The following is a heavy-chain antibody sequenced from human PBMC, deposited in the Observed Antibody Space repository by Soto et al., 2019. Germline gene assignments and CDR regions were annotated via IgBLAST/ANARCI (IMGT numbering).Heavy chain of an antibody. CDR1: GFTFSSYA. Sequence: GGSLRLSCAASGFTFSSYAMSWVRQAPGKGLEWVSAISGSGGSTYYADSVKGRFTISRDNSKNTLYLQMNSLRAEDTAVYYCAKDLAGTTLDYYYYMEVWGKGTTVTVSS. D-gene: IGHD1-7*01. J-gene: IGHJ6*03. CDR2: ISGSGGST. V-gene: IGHV3-23*01. CDR3: AKDLAGTTLDYYYYMEV.